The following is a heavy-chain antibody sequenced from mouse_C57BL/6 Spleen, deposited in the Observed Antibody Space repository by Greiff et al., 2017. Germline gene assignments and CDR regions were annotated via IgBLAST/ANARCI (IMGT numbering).Heavy chain of an antibody. J-gene: IGHJ4*01. D-gene: IGHD1-1*01. Sequence: QVQLKQPGTELVKPGASVKLSCKASGYTFTSYWMHWVKQRPGQGLEWIGNINPSNGGTNYNEKFKSKATLTVDKSSSTAYMQLSSLTSEDSAVYYCARTLYGSRPYYYAMDYWGQGTSVTVSS. CDR2: INPSNGGT. V-gene: IGHV1-53*01. CDR1: GYTFTSYW. CDR3: ARTLYGSRPYYYAMDY.